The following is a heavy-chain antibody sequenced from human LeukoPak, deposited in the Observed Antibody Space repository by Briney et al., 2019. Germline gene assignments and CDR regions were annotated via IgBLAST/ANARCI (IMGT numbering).Heavy chain of an antibody. D-gene: IGHD1-26*01. V-gene: IGHV1-2*02. Sequence: ASVKVSCKASGYTFTGYYMHWVRQAPGQGLEWMGWINPNSGGTNYAQKFQGRVTMTRDTSISTAYMELSRLRSDDTAVYYCARERRIVGALWNDAFDIWGQGTMVTVSS. CDR3: ARERRIVGALWNDAFDI. J-gene: IGHJ3*02. CDR1: GYTFTGYY. CDR2: INPNSGGT.